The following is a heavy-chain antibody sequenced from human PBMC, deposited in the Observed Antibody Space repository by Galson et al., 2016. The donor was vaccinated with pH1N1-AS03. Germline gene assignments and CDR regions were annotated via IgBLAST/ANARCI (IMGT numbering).Heavy chain of an antibody. CDR2: IYWDDDK. J-gene: IGHJ4*02. CDR3: AQYDYGDYVDYFDS. Sequence: PALVKPTQTLTLTCTFSGFSLRTSGVGVGWIRQPPGKALEWLALIYWDDDKRYSPSLKSRLTITKDTSKNQVVLTMTNMDPVDTATYYCAQYDYGDYVDYFDSWGQGTLVTVSS. V-gene: IGHV2-5*02. CDR1: GFSLRTSGVG. D-gene: IGHD4-17*01.